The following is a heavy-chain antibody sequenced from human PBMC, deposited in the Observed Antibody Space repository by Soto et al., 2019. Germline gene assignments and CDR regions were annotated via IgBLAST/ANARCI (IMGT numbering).Heavy chain of an antibody. V-gene: IGHV4-31*03. D-gene: IGHD3-22*01. CDR1: GGPIPSGGYY. J-gene: IGHJ4*02. CDR3: ARGGYYDSSGYYGY. CDR2: IYYSGST. Sequence: NPSETLSPPRTFSGGPIPSGGYYWSWIRQPPGKGLEWIGYIYYSGSTYYNPSLKSRVTISVDTSKNQFSLKLSSVTAADTAVYYCARGGYYDSSGYYGYWGQGTLVTVSS.